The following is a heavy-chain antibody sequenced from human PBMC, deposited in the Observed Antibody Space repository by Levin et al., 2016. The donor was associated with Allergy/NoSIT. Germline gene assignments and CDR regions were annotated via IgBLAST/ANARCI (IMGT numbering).Heavy chain of an antibody. Sequence: GESLKISCAASGFTFTNYAIHWVRQAPGKGLESVSFIRHDGSLEFYADSVKGRFTISRDNSKNTVYLQMNSLRLEDTAIYYCAKGYCGGCYAMDVWGQGTTVTVSS. CDR2: IRHDGSLE. D-gene: IGHD2-21*01. CDR1: GFTFTNYA. J-gene: IGHJ6*02. V-gene: IGHV3-30*02. CDR3: AKGYCGGCYAMDV.